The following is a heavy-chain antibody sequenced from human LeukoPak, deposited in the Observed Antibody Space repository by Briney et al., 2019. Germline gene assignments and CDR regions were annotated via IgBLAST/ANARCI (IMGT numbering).Heavy chain of an antibody. J-gene: IGHJ4*02. CDR2: IYYSGST. Sequence: TSETLSLTCTVSGDSISSNYWSWIRQPPGKGLEWIGYIYYSGSTNYNPSLKSRVTISVDTSKNQFSLKLSSVTAADTAVYYCARGVSSGSNYWGQGTLVTVSS. V-gene: IGHV4-59*08. CDR3: ARGVSSGSNY. D-gene: IGHD3-10*01. CDR1: GDSISSNY.